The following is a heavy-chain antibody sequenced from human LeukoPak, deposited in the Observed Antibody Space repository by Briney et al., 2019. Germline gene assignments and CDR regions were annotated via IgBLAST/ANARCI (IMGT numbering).Heavy chain of an antibody. Sequence: GASVKVSCKASGYTFTGYYMHWVRQAPGQGLEWMGWINPNSGGTNYAQKFQGRVTMTRDTSISTAYMELRSLRSDDTAVYYCARDIVVVPAANAPYYYYYGMDLWGQGTTVTVSS. D-gene: IGHD2-2*01. J-gene: IGHJ6*02. CDR2: INPNSGGT. CDR1: GYTFTGYY. CDR3: ARDIVVVPAANAPYYYYYGMDL. V-gene: IGHV1-2*02.